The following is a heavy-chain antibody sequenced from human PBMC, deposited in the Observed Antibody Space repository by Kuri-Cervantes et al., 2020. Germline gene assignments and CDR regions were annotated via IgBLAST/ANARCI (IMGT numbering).Heavy chain of an antibody. J-gene: IGHJ4*02. CDR3: ARGGPFFGEPLPNPRWGFDY. CDR2: IAVIDSLT. Sequence: GESLKISCAASGFTFSSYAMSWVRQAPGKGLEWVSAIAVIDSLTYYADSVKGRFTLSRDNSKNTLYLQMDSLRAEDTAVYYCARGGPFFGEPLPNPRWGFDYWGQGTLVTVSS. V-gene: IGHV3-23*01. CDR1: GFTFSSYA. D-gene: IGHD3-10*01.